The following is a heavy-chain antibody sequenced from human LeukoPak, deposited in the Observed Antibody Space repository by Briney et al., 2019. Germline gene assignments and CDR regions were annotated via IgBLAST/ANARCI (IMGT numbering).Heavy chain of an antibody. CDR2: IYYSGST. J-gene: IGHJ4*02. Sequence: SETLSLTCTVSGGSISSSSYYWGWIRQPPGTGLEWLGSIYYSGSTYYNPSLKSRVTISVDTSKNQFSLKLSSVTAADTAVYYCARLFARGYYDSSGWIDYWGQGTLVTVSS. CDR1: GGSISSSSYY. CDR3: ARLFARGYYDSSGWIDY. D-gene: IGHD3-22*01. V-gene: IGHV4-39*01.